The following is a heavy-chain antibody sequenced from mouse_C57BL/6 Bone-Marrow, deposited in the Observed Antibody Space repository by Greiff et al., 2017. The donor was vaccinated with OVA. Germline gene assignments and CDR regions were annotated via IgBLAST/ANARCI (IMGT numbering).Heavy chain of an antibody. CDR1: GFTFSSYT. J-gene: IGHJ4*01. D-gene: IGHD1-1*01. Sequence: EVQLVESGGGLVKPGGSLKLSCAASGFTFSSYTMSWVRQTPEKRLEWVATISGGGGNTYYPDSVKGRFTISRDNAKNTLYLQMSSLRSEDTALYYCARRGGSSPYYAMDYWGQGTSVTVSS. V-gene: IGHV5-9*01. CDR2: ISGGGGNT. CDR3: ARRGGSSPYYAMDY.